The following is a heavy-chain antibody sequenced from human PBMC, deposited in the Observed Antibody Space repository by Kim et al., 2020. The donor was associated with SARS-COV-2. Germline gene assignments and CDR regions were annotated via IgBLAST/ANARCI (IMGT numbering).Heavy chain of an antibody. CDR3: ARAEVGELPNDAFDI. V-gene: IGHV3-21*01. CDR1: GFTFSSYS. J-gene: IGHJ3*02. D-gene: IGHD3-10*01. CDR2: ISSSSSYI. Sequence: GGSLRLSCAASGFTFSSYSMNWVRQAPGKGLEWVSSISSSSSYIYYADSVKGRFTISRDNAKNSLYLQMNSLRAEDTAVYYCARAEVGELPNDAFDIWGQGTMVTVSS.